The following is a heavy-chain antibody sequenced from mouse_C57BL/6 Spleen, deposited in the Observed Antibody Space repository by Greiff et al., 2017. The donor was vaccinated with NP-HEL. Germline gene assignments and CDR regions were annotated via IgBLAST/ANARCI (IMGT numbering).Heavy chain of an antibody. CDR2: IYPGDGDT. CDR1: GYAFSSSW. CDR3: ARWDGSSYAMDY. V-gene: IGHV1-82*01. Sequence: QVQLQQSGPELVKPGASVKISCKASGYAFSSSWMNWVTQRPGKGLEWIGRIYPGDGDTNYNGKFKGKATLTADKSSSTAYMQLSSLTSEDSAVYFCARWDGSSYAMDYWGQGTSVTVSS. D-gene: IGHD1-1*01. J-gene: IGHJ4*01.